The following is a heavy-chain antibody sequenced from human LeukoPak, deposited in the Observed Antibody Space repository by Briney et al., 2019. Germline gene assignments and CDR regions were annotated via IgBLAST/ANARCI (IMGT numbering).Heavy chain of an antibody. Sequence: GGSLRLSCAASGFTFSIYRMNSVRQAPGRGLERVSYISSSSSTLYYADSVKGRFTISRDNAKNSLYLQMNTLRAEDTAVYYCARDLENTDMAYGWFYFDYWGQGTLVTVSS. V-gene: IGHV3-48*01. CDR1: GFTFSIYR. J-gene: IGHJ4*02. CDR2: ISSSSSTL. CDR3: ARDLENTDMAYGWFYFDY. D-gene: IGHD5-18*01.